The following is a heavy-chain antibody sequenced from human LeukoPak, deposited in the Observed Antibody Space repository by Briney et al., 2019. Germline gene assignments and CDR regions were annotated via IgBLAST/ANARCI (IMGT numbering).Heavy chain of an antibody. Sequence: SETLSLTCTVSGDSVRGISFYWSWIRQPPGKGLQYIGSIQSSGSTNYNPSLKSRVTISVDTSKNQFSLKLTSVTAADTAVYYCARYYDSSGYWSTPHFDYWGQGTLVTVSS. CDR3: ARYYDSSGYWSTPHFDY. V-gene: IGHV4-61*01. D-gene: IGHD3-22*01. CDR2: IQSSGST. J-gene: IGHJ4*02. CDR1: GDSVRGISFY.